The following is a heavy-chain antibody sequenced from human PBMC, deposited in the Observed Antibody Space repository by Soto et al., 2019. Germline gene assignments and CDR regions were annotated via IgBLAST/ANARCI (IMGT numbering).Heavy chain of an antibody. Sequence: PGGSLRLSCAAYGFTFSSYGMHWVRQAPGKGLEWVAVISYDGSNKYYADSVKGRFTISRDNSKNTLYLQMNSLRAEDTAVYYCAKELVTYPLLYYYYGMDVWGQGTTVTVSS. CDR3: AKELVTYPLLYYYYGMDV. CDR1: GFTFSSYG. J-gene: IGHJ6*02. D-gene: IGHD4-4*01. CDR2: ISYDGSNK. V-gene: IGHV3-30*18.